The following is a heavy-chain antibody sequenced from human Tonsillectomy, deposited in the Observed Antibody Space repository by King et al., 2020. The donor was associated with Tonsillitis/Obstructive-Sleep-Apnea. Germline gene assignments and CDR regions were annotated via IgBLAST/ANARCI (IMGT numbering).Heavy chain of an antibody. CDR3: ARDINPQYSGAYYDAFDI. CDR2: IKEDGSEK. J-gene: IGHJ3*02. V-gene: IGHV3-7*01. Sequence: VQLVESGGGLVQPGGSLRLSCAASGFTFSSYWMIWLRQAPGKGLEWVANIKEDGSEKSFVDSVRGRFTISRDTAKSSLYLQMNNLRAEDTAVYYCARDINPQYSGAYYDAFDIWGQGTMVTVSS. CDR1: GFTFSSYW. D-gene: IGHD1-26*01.